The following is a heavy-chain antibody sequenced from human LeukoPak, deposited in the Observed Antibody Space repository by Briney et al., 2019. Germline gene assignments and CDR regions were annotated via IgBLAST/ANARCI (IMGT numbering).Heavy chain of an antibody. V-gene: IGHV3-23*01. Sequence: GGSLRLSCAASGFTFNSYAMSWVRQAPGKGLEWVSAISGSGGSTYYADSVKGRFTISRDNSKNTLYLQMNSPRAEDTAVYYCAKVNDLGDFDYWGQGTLVTVSS. CDR3: AKVNDLGDFDY. D-gene: IGHD1-1*01. CDR1: GFTFNSYA. CDR2: ISGSGGST. J-gene: IGHJ4*02.